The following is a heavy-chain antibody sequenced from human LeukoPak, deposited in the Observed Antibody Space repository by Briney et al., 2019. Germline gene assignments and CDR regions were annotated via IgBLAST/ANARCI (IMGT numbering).Heavy chain of an antibody. CDR3: ARQVGYSYGYGESSD. J-gene: IGHJ4*02. D-gene: IGHD5-18*01. Sequence: GGSLRLSSAASGFTFSSYEMNWVRQAPGKGLEWVSYISSSGSTIYYADSVKGRFTISRDNAKNSLYLQMNSLRAEDTAVYYCARQVGYSYGYGESSDWGQGTLVTVSS. CDR2: ISSSGSTI. V-gene: IGHV3-48*03. CDR1: GFTFSSYE.